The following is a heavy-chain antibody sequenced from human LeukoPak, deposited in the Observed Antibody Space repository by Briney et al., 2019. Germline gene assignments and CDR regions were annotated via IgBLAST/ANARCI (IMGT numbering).Heavy chain of an antibody. V-gene: IGHV4-34*01. CDR3: ARVHYYYYYMDV. J-gene: IGHJ6*03. CDR2: INHSGSS. CDR1: GGSFSGYY. Sequence: SETLSLTCAVYGGSFSGYYWSWIRQPPGKGLEWIGEINHSGSSNYNPSLKSRVTISVDTSKNQFSLNLSSVTAADTALYYCARVHYYYYYMDVWGKGTTVTVSS.